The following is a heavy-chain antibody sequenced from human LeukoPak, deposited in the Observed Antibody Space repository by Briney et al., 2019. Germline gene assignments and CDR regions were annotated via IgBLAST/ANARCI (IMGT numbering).Heavy chain of an antibody. CDR2: ITSNIYT. CDR3: ARERDTSMVALDS. Sequence: PGGSLRLSCAASGFTFSSYSLNWVRQAPGKGLEWVSCITSNIYTYYADSVRGRFTISRDNSQNSVYLVMNSLRAENTAVYYCARERDTSMVALDSWGQGTLVTVSS. CDR1: GFTFSSYS. V-gene: IGHV3-21*06. D-gene: IGHD5-18*01. J-gene: IGHJ4*02.